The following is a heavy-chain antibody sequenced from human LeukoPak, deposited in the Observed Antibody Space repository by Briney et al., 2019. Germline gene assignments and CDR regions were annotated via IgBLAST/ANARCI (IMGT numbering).Heavy chain of an antibody. J-gene: IGHJ6*03. CDR1: GGSISSSSYY. CDR2: IYYSGST. D-gene: IGHD2-2*01. Sequence: SETLSLTCTVSGGSISSSSYYWGWIRQPPGKGLEWFGSIYYSGSTYYNPSLKSRVTISVDTSKNQFSLKLSSVTAADTAVYYCARAVYQLQFVYYYYMDVWGKGTTVTVSS. V-gene: IGHV4-39*01. CDR3: ARAVYQLQFVYYYYMDV.